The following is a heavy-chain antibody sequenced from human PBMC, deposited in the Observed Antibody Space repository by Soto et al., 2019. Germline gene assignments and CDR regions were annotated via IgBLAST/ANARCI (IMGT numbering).Heavy chain of an antibody. V-gene: IGHV4-59*08. CDR2: IYYSGST. CDR3: ARQGYCSGGSCYSFYDY. Sequence: SETLSLTCTVSGGSISSYCWSWIRQPPGKGLEWIGYIYYSGSTNYNPSLKSRVTISVDTSKNQFSLKLSSVTAADTAVYYCARQGYCSGGSCYSFYDYWGQGTLVTVSS. CDR1: GGSISSYC. J-gene: IGHJ4*02. D-gene: IGHD2-15*01.